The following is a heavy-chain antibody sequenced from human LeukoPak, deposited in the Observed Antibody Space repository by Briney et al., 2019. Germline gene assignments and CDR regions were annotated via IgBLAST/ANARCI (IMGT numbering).Heavy chain of an antibody. V-gene: IGHV4-4*02. CDR1: GGSISSSNW. D-gene: IGHD2-15*01. J-gene: IGHJ1*01. CDR3: ARLGYCSGGSCYSGKYFQH. Sequence: PSETLSLTCAVSGGSISSSNWWSWVRQPPGKGLEWIGGIYHSGSTNYNPSLKSRVTISVDKSKNQFSLKLSSVTAADTAVYYCARLGYCSGGSCYSGKYFQHWGQGTLVTVSS. CDR2: IYHSGST.